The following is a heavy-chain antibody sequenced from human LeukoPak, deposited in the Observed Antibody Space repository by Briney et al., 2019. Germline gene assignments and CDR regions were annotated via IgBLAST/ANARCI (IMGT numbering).Heavy chain of an antibody. D-gene: IGHD3-10*01. V-gene: IGHV3-49*04. Sequence: PGGSLRLSCTASGFTFGDYAVNWVRQAPGKGLEWVGFIRSKAYGGTTEYAASVKGRFTISRDDSKSIAYLQMNSLKTEDTAVYYCTRGSMVRGGGDAFDIWGQGTMVTVSS. CDR1: GFTFGDYA. J-gene: IGHJ3*02. CDR3: TRGSMVRGGGDAFDI. CDR2: IRSKAYGGTT.